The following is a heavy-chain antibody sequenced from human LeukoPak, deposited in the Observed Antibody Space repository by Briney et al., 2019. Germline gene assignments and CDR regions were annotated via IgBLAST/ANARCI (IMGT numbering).Heavy chain of an antibody. Sequence: PGGSLRLSCAASGFTVSSNYMSWVRQAPGKGLEWVSVIYSGGSTYYADSVKGRFTISRDNSKNTLYLQMNSLRAEDTAVYYCARDPPARYSGYDFSRNYYDSSGPEGYWGQGTLVTVSS. J-gene: IGHJ4*02. CDR2: IYSGGST. V-gene: IGHV3-53*01. CDR3: ARDPPARYSGYDFSRNYYDSSGPEGY. D-gene: IGHD3-22*01. CDR1: GFTVSSNY.